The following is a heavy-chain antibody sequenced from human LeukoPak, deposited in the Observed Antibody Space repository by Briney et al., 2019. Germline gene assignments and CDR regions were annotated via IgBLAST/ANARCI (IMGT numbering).Heavy chain of an antibody. V-gene: IGHV4-30-4*01. CDR2: IYYSGST. CDR3: ARGNYDYVWGSYRPFDY. D-gene: IGHD3-16*02. CDR1: GGSISSGAYY. Sequence: SETLSLTCTVSGGSISSGAYYWSWIRQPPGKGLEWLGYIYYSGSTYYNPSLKSRVTISVDTSKNQFSLKLSSVTAADTAVYYCARGNYDYVWGSYRPFDYWGQGTLVTVSS. J-gene: IGHJ4*02.